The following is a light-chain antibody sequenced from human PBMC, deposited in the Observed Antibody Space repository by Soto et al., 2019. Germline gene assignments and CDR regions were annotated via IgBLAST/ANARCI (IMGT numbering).Light chain of an antibody. CDR1: SSDVGAYDY. Sequence: QSVLTQPASVSGSPGQSITISCTGTSSDVGAYDYVSWYQQHPGKAPKFMIFEVTNRPSGVSHRFSGSKSGNTASLTISGLQAEDEADYYRPPYTAPSTYVFGTGTEVTVL. CDR3: PPYTAPSTYV. CDR2: EVT. V-gene: IGLV2-14*01. J-gene: IGLJ1*01.